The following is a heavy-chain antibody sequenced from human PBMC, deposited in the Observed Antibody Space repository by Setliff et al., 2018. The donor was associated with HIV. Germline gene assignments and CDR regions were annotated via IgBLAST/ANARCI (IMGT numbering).Heavy chain of an antibody. CDR3: ARGGRWWGPNNPSPHFYHTDL. J-gene: IGHJ6*04. V-gene: IGHV1-69*10. CDR1: GGIGTYA. CDR2: SIPNYSVE. Sequence: GASVKVSCKASGGIGTYAISWVRQAPGQGLEWMGGSIPNYSVETQKFRDRVSIYVDQSRRTAYMELRNLRFDDTALYFCARGGRWWGPNNPSPHFYHTDLWGSGTSVTVSS. D-gene: IGHD2-15*01.